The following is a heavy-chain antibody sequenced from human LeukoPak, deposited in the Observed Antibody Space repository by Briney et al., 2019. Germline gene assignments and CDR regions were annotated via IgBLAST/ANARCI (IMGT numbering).Heavy chain of an antibody. V-gene: IGHV3-48*04. D-gene: IGHD2-21*02. CDR2: ISSSSSTI. CDR1: GFTFSSYS. J-gene: IGHJ4*02. Sequence: PGGSLRLSCAASGFTFSSYSMNWVRQAPGKGLEWVSYISSSSSTIYYADSVKGRFTISRDNAKNSLYLQMNSLRAEDTAVYYCARDRLYCGGDCLYDYWGQGTLVTVSS. CDR3: ARDRLYCGGDCLYDY.